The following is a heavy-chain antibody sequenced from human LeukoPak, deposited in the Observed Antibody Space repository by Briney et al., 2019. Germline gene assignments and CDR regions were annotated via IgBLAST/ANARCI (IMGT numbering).Heavy chain of an antibody. CDR1: GFTFSSYS. Sequence: GGSLRLSCAASGFTFSSYSMNWVRQAPGKGLEWVAFIQNDGSDKYYADSVKGRFTISRDNAKNSLYLQMNSLRAEDTAVYYCARGPTLGISDYWGQGTLVTVSS. V-gene: IGHV3-30*02. J-gene: IGHJ4*02. CDR3: ARGPTLGISDY. CDR2: IQNDGSDK. D-gene: IGHD7-27*01.